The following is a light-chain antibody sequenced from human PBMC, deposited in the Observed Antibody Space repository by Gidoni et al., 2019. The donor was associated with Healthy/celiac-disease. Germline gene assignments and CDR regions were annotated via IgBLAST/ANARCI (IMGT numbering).Light chain of an antibody. CDR3: LLAYSGARAGV. Sequence: QAVVPPSPSLTVSPGGTVTLTCGSSTGAVTSGHYPYWFQQKPGQAPRTLIYDTSNKHSWTPARFSGSLLGGKAALTLSGAQPEDEAEYYCLLAYSGARAGVFGGGTKLTVL. CDR2: DTS. CDR1: TGAVTSGHY. V-gene: IGLV7-46*01. J-gene: IGLJ2*01.